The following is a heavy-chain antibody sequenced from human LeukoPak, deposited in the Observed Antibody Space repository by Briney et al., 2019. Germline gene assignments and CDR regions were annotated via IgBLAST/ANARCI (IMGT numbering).Heavy chain of an antibody. J-gene: IGHJ5*02. Sequence: SQTLSLTCAVSGGSISSGGYYWSWIRQPPGKGLEWIASIYHSGSIYYNPSLRSRVTISVDTSKNQLSLKLSSVTATDTAVYYCARNKGRYGSGRVHFDPWGQGTLVTVSS. CDR2: IYHSGSI. CDR3: ARNKGRYGSGRVHFDP. D-gene: IGHD3-10*01. V-gene: IGHV4-30-2*03. CDR1: GGSISSGGYY.